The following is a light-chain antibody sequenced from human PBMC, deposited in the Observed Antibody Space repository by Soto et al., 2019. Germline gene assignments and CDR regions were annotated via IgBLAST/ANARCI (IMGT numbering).Light chain of an antibody. CDR1: SSDVGGYNY. CDR3: RSYTSSSTYV. Sequence: QSALTQPASVSGSPGQSITISCTGTSSDVGGYNYVSWYQQHPGKAPKLMIYDVSNRPSGGSNRFSGSKSGNTASLTISGPQAEDEADYYSRSYTSSSTYVFGTGTMVTVL. V-gene: IGLV2-14*01. J-gene: IGLJ1*01. CDR2: DVS.